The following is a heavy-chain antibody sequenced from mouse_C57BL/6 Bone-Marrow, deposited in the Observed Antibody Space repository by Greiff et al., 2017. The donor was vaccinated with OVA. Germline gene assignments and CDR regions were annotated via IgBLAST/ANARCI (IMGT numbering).Heavy chain of an antibody. D-gene: IGHD2-2*01. Sequence: VQLQESGAELVRPGASVTLSCKASGYTFTDYEMHWVKQTPVHGLEWIGAIDPETGGTAYNQKFKGKAILTADKSSSTAYMELRSLTSEDSAVYYCTRSTMVTYAMDYWGQGTSVTVSS. CDR3: TRSTMVTYAMDY. V-gene: IGHV1-15*01. J-gene: IGHJ4*01. CDR1: GYTFTDYE. CDR2: IDPETGGT.